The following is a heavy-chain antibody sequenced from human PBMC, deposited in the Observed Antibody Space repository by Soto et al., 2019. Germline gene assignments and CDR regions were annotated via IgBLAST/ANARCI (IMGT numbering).Heavy chain of an antibody. D-gene: IGHD6-19*01. CDR3: ARLEGQWTDC. Sequence: SVKVSCKASGYTFTNYAMHWVRQAPGQGLEWMGRIIPILGIANYAQKFQGRVTITADKSTSTAYMELSSLRSEDTAVYYCARLEGQWTDCWGQGTLVTVSS. J-gene: IGHJ4*02. V-gene: IGHV1-69*04. CDR2: IIPILGIA. CDR1: GYTFTNYA.